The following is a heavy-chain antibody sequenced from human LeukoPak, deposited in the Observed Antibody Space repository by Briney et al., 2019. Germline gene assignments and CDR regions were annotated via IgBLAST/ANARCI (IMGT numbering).Heavy chain of an antibody. D-gene: IGHD3-10*01. CDR3: ARGRVVRNWFDP. CDR2: MNPNSGNT. Sequence: GASVKVSCKASGYTFTSYDINWVRQATGQGLEWMGWMNPNSGNTGYAQKFQGRVTIIRNTSISTAYMELSSLRSEDTAVYYCARGRVVRNWFDPWGQGTLVTVSS. J-gene: IGHJ5*02. V-gene: IGHV1-8*01. CDR1: GYTFTSYD.